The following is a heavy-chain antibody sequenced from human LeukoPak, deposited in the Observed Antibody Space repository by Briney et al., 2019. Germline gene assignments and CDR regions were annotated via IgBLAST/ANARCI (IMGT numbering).Heavy chain of an antibody. J-gene: IGHJ6*03. CDR1: GFTFSSYS. D-gene: IGHD4-11*01. CDR2: ISSSSYI. Sequence: PGGSLRLSCAASGFTFSSYSMNWVRQAPGKGLEWVSSISSSSYIYYADSVKGRFNISRDNAKNSLYLQMNSLRAEDTAVYYCAREGLPDPNYYYYYYYMDVWGKGTTVTVSS. CDR3: AREGLPDPNYYYYYYYMDV. V-gene: IGHV3-21*01.